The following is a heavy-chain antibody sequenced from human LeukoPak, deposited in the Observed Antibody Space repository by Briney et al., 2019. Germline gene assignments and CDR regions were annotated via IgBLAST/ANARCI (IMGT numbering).Heavy chain of an antibody. Sequence: GASVKVSCKASGYTFTSYGISWVRQAPGRGLEWMGWISAYNGNTNYAQKLQGRVTMTTDTSTSTAYMELRSLRSDDTAVYYCARLTIPLYYDFWSGYDYYFDYWGQGTLVTVSS. CDR3: ARLTIPLYYDFWSGYDYYFDY. J-gene: IGHJ4*02. D-gene: IGHD3-3*01. CDR2: ISAYNGNT. CDR1: GYTFTSYG. V-gene: IGHV1-18*01.